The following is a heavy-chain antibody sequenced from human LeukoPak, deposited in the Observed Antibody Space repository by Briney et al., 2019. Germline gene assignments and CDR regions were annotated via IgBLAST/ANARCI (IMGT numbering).Heavy chain of an antibody. Sequence: PGGSLRLSCAASGFTFSNAWMSWVRQAPGKGLEWVGRIKSRTDGGTTDYAAPVKGRFTISRDDSKNTLYLQMNSLKTEDTAVYYCTTTLLIYNTGSDSWGQGTLVTVSS. D-gene: IGHD1-1*01. CDR3: TTTLLIYNTGSDS. CDR2: IKSRTDGGTT. J-gene: IGHJ4*02. V-gene: IGHV3-15*01. CDR1: GFTFSNAW.